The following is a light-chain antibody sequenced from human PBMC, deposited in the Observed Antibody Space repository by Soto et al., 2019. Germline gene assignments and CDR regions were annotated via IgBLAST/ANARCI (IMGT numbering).Light chain of an antibody. CDR1: QSVTTR. CDR3: QQYGGSPIT. V-gene: IGKV3-20*01. CDR2: GAS. J-gene: IGKJ5*01. Sequence: IVLTQSPGTLSLCPGERVTLSCRASQSVTTRLAWYQHKPGQAPRLLMSGASSRASGVPVRFSGSGSGTDFTLTISRLEPEDFALYYCQQYGGSPITFGLGTRLENK.